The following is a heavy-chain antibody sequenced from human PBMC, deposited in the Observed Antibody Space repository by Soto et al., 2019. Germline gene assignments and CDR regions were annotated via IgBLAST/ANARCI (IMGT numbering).Heavy chain of an antibody. J-gene: IGHJ6*03. CDR2: ISAYNGNT. V-gene: IGHV1-18*01. CDR3: ARLLPTSSSWPYYYYYMDA. D-gene: IGHD6-13*01. Sequence: ASVKVSCKASGYTFTSYGISWVRQAPGQGLEWMGWISAYNGNTNYAQKLQGRVTMTTDTSTSTAYMELRSLRSDDTAMYYCARLLPTSSSWPYYYYYMDAWGKGTTVTVSS. CDR1: GYTFTSYG.